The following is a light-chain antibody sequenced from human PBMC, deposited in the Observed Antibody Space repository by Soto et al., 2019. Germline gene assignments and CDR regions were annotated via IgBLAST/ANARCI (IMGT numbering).Light chain of an antibody. J-gene: IGKJ1*01. CDR3: QQYGSSPRT. V-gene: IGKV3-20*01. CDR1: QSVSSSS. Sequence: EIVLTQSPGTLSLSPGERATLSCRASQSVSSSSLAWYQQKRGQAPRLLIHDASSRATGIPDRFSGSGSGTDFTLTISRLETEDFAVYYCQQYGSSPRTFGQGTRVEVK. CDR2: DAS.